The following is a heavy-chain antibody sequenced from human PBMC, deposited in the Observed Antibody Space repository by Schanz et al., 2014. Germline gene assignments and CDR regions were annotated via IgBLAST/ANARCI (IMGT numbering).Heavy chain of an antibody. D-gene: IGHD2-15*01. V-gene: IGHV3-30-3*01. CDR1: GFTLSSYA. CDR2: ISYDGSNK. J-gene: IGHJ6*02. Sequence: QVQLVESGGGVVQPGGSLRLSCAAYGFTLSSYAMHWVRQAPGKGLEWVAVISYDGSNKYYADSVKGRFTISRDNSKNTLYLQMNSLSADDTAVFYCAKGMGYCSGGTCYDYYYYGLDVWGQGTTVTVSS. CDR3: AKGMGYCSGGTCYDYYYYGLDV.